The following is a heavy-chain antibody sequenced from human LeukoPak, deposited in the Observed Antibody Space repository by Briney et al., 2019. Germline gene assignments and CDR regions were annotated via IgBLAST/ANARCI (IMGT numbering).Heavy chain of an antibody. CDR1: GGSFSGYY. Sequence: KPSETLSLTCAVYGGSFSGYYWSWIRQPPGKGLKWIGEINHSGSTNYNTSLKSRVTISVDTSKNQFSLKLSSVTAADTAVYYCARVVKKPLGYCSSTSCYGPYYYYMDVWGKGTTVTVSS. CDR3: ARVVKKPLGYCSSTSCYGPYYYYMDV. CDR2: INHSGST. J-gene: IGHJ6*03. V-gene: IGHV4-34*01. D-gene: IGHD2-2*01.